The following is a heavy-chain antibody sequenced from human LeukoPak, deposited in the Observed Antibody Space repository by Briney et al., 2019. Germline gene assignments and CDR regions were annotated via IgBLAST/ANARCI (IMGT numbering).Heavy chain of an antibody. CDR2: IIPIFGTA. D-gene: IGHD3-3*01. J-gene: IGHJ6*03. V-gene: IGHV1-69*05. CDR3: ATGGFWSVYYYYMDV. CDR1: GGTFSSYA. Sequence: ASVKVSCTASGGTFSSYAISWVRQAPGQGLEWMGGIIPIFGTANYAQKFQGRVTITTDESTSTAYMELSSLRSEDTAVYYCATGGFWSVYYYYMDVWGKGTTVTVSS.